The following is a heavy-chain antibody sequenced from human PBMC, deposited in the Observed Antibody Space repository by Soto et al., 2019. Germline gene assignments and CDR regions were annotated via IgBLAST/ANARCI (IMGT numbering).Heavy chain of an antibody. CDR3: ARGLFYYDSSVYYGY. V-gene: IGHV3-21*01. Sequence: LRLSCAASGFAFSRYSMNWVRQAPGKGLEWVSSISSSSSYIYYADSVKGRFTISRDNAKNSLYLQMNSLRAEDTAVYYCARGLFYYDSSVYYGYWGQGTLVTVSS. CDR1: GFAFSRYS. J-gene: IGHJ4*02. D-gene: IGHD3-22*01. CDR2: ISSSSSYI.